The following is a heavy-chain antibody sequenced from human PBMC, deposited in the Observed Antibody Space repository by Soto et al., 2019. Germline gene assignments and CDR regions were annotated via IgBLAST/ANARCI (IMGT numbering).Heavy chain of an antibody. J-gene: IGHJ4*02. CDR3: ARGSYGYLVS. V-gene: IGHV1-8*01. D-gene: IGHD5-18*01. CDR2: MNPNNDNT. Sequence: QVQLVQSGAEVKKPGASVKVSCKASGYTFPNYYINWVRQATGQGLEWMGWMNPNNDNTGYAQKFQGRISMTRDTSISTAYMELSSLRSEDTAIYYCARGSYGYLVSWGQGTWVTVSS. CDR1: GYTFPNYY.